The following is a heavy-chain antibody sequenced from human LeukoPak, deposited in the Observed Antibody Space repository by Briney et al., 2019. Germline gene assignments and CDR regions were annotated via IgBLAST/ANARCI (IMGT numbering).Heavy chain of an antibody. D-gene: IGHD3-3*01. J-gene: IGHJ4*02. V-gene: IGHV1-18*01. CDR2: ISAYNGNT. Sequence: ASVKVSCKASGYTFTSYGISWVRQAPGQGLEWMGWISAYNGNTNYAQTLQGRVTMTTDTSTSTAYMELSRLRSDDTAVYYCARDQTGYDFWSGPNWGQGTLVTASS. CDR1: GYTFTSYG. CDR3: ARDQTGYDFWSGPN.